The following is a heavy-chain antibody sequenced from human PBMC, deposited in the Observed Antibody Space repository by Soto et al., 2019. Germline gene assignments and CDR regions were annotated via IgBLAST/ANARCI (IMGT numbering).Heavy chain of an antibody. Sequence: GSLRLSCAASGFSVSAKYMIWVRQAPGKGLEWGSGIYLGGYTKHADLVQGRFTISRDNFRNTVSLQMSSLRPEDTAVYYCAASVTTSGGFDVWGQGTEVTVSS. CDR2: IYLGGYT. CDR3: AASVTTSGGFDV. D-gene: IGHD4-17*01. CDR1: GFSVSAKY. J-gene: IGHJ3*01. V-gene: IGHV3-53*01.